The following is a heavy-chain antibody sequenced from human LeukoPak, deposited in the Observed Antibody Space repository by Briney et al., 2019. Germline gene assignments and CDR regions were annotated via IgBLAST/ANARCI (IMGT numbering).Heavy chain of an antibody. CDR2: IYYSGST. D-gene: IGHD6-6*01. V-gene: IGHV4-59*11. CDR1: GGSTSSHY. CDR3: AGIEYSSSRPFWN. Sequence: SETLSLTCTVSGGSTSSHYWSWIRQPPGKGLEWIGYIYYSGSTNYNPSLKSRVTISVDTSKNQFSLKLSSVTAADTAVYYCAGIEYSSSRPFWNWGQGTLVTVSS. J-gene: IGHJ4*02.